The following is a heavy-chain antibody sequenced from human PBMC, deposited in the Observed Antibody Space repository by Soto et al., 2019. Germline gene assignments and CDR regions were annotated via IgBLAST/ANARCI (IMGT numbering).Heavy chain of an antibody. CDR1: GGTFSSYA. CDR2: IIPIFGTA. V-gene: IGHV1-69*12. Sequence: QVQLVQSGAEVKKPGSSVKVSCKASGGTFSSYAISWVRQAPGQGLEWMGGIIPIFGTANYAQKFQGRVTITADESTSTAYRELSTLTSEDTAGYYCAVSITGTVSSCDGRDVWGQGTTVTVS. CDR3: AVSITGTVSSCDGRDV. J-gene: IGHJ6*02. D-gene: IGHD1-20*01.